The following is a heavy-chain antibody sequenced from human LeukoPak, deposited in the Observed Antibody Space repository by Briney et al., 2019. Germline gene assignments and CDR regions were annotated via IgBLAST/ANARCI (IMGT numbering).Heavy chain of an antibody. CDR3: ARGGPFWSGYYDYYYYYMDV. V-gene: IGHV1-8*03. CDR2: MNPNSGNT. Sequence: ASVKVSCKASGYTFTSYDINWVRQATGQGLEWMGWMNPNSGNTGYAQKFQGRVTITRNTSISTAYMELSSLRSEDTAVYYCARGGPFWSGYYDYYYYYMDVWGKGTTVTVSS. D-gene: IGHD3-3*01. CDR1: GYTFTSYD. J-gene: IGHJ6*03.